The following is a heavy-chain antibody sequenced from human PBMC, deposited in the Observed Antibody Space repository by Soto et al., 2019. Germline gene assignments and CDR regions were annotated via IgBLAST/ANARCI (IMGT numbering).Heavy chain of an antibody. CDR2: ISSSGSTI. D-gene: IGHD6-6*01. CDR1: GFTFSSYE. Sequence: GGSLRLSCAASGFTFSSYEMNWVRQAPGKGLEWVSYISSSGSTIYYADSVKGRFTISRDNAKNSLYLQMNSLRAEDTAVYYCARGSRIAARPGAFDIWGQGTMVTVSS. J-gene: IGHJ3*02. V-gene: IGHV3-48*03. CDR3: ARGSRIAARPGAFDI.